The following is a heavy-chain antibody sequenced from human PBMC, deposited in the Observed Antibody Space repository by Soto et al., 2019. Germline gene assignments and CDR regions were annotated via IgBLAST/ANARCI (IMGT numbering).Heavy chain of an antibody. V-gene: IGHV4-59*01. Sequence: SETLSLTCTVSGVSISSYYWSWIRQPPGKGLEWIGYIYYSGSTNYNPSLKSRVTISVDTSKNQFSLKLSSVTAADTAVYYCARAGIYCSGGSCYYGLDYWGQGTLVTVSS. CDR2: IYYSGST. CDR3: ARAGIYCSGGSCYYGLDY. J-gene: IGHJ4*02. CDR1: GVSISSYY. D-gene: IGHD2-15*01.